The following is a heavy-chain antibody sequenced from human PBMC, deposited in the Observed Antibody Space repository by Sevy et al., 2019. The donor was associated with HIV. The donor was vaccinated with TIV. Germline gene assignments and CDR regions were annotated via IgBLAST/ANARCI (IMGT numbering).Heavy chain of an antibody. J-gene: IGHJ4*02. CDR2: ISAYTGNT. CDR1: GYTFTTYG. Sequence: ASVKVSCTASGYTFTTYGINWVRQAPGQGLEWVGWISAYTGNTDYAQSFQDRVAMTMDTSTNTVNMELRSLRSDDTAVYYCARTSPSAGGLYYFDYLGQGTLVTVSS. CDR3: ARTSPSAGGLYYFDY. D-gene: IGHD6-13*01. V-gene: IGHV1-18*01.